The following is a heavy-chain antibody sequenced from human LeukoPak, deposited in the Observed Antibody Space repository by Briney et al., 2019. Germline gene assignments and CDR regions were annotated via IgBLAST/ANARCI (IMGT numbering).Heavy chain of an antibody. CDR2: IYTSGST. CDR3: ARSPGGVATIFFDY. V-gene: IGHV4-61*02. D-gene: IGHD5-12*01. CDR1: GGSISSGSYY. Sequence: SQTLSLTCTVSGGSISSGSYYWSWIRQPAGKGLEWIGRIYTSGSTNYNPSLKSRVTMSVDTSKNQFSLKLSSVTAADTAVYYCARSPGGVATIFFDYWGQGTLVTVSS. J-gene: IGHJ4*02.